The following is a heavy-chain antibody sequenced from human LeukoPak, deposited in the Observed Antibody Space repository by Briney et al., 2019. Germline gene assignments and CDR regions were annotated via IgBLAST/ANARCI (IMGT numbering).Heavy chain of an antibody. CDR1: GDTFTSYC. CDR2: ISAYNGNT. D-gene: IGHD3-9*01. J-gene: IGHJ6*02. V-gene: IGHV1-18*01. Sequence: ASVKVSCKASGDTFTSYCISWVRQAPGQGLECMGCISAYNGNTNYAQKIQGRVTMNTDTSTSTDYMELRSLRSDDTAVYYCAREPILTGYLYYYYGMDVWGPGTTVTVSS. CDR3: AREPILTGYLYYYYGMDV.